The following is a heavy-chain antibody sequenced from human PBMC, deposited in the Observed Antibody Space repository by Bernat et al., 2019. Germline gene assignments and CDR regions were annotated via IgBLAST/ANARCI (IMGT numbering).Heavy chain of an antibody. V-gene: IGHV3-53*01. CDR3: ARGPGYGDPVGY. D-gene: IGHD4-17*01. Sequence: EVQLVESGGGLIQPGGSLRLSCVASGLTVSSNYMSWVRQAPGKGLEWLSIIHSGGDTYYADAVKGRFTIFRDNSKNTVYLLMNSLRVDDTAVYYCARGPGYGDPVGYWGQGTLVIVSS. CDR2: IHSGGDT. J-gene: IGHJ4*02. CDR1: GLTVSSNY.